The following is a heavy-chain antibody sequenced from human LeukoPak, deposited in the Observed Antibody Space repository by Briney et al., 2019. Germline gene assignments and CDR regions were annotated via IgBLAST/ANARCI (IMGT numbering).Heavy chain of an antibody. V-gene: IGHV4-59*11. D-gene: IGHD3-16*02. CDR1: GGSISSHY. J-gene: IGHJ3*02. CDR2: IYYGGST. Sequence: SETLSLTCTVSGGSISSHYWSWIRQPPGKGLEWIGYIYYGGSTNYNPSLKSRVTISVDTSKNQFSLKLSSVTAADTAVYYCARDIGIDDAFDIWGQGTMVTVSS. CDR3: ARDIGIDDAFDI.